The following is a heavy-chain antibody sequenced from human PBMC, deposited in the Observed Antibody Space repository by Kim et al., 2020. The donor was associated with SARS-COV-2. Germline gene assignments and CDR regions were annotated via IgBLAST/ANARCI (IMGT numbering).Heavy chain of an antibody. J-gene: IGHJ5*02. CDR3: ASGSASFFP. CDR1: GFTASSTS. D-gene: IGHD2-15*01. CDR2: IYSGGST. Sequence: GGSLRLSCAASGFTASSTSMTWVRQAPGKRLDWVSTIYSGGSTFYTDSVKGRFTISRDKSKNTVYLQMDSLRAEDTALYFCASGSASFFPWGQGTLVTVSS. V-gene: IGHV3-53*01.